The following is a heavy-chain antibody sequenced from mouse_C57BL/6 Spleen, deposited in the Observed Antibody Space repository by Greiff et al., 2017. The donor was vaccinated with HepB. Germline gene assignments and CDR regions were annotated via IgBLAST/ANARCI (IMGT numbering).Heavy chain of an antibody. CDR3: AREGYSNYGILFAY. J-gene: IGHJ3*01. CDR1: GYSITSGYY. Sequence: EVKVEESGPGLVKPSQSLSLTCSVTGYSITSGYYWNWIRQFPGNKLEWMGYISYDGSNNYNPSLKNRISITRDTSKNQFFLKLNSVTTEDTATYYCAREGYSNYGILFAYWGQGTLVTVSA. D-gene: IGHD2-5*01. CDR2: ISYDGSN. V-gene: IGHV3-6*01.